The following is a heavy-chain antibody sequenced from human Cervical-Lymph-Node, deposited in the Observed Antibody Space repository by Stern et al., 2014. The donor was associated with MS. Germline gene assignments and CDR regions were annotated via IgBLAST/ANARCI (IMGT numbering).Heavy chain of an antibody. CDR2: IIPTFNTA. CDR3: AKDPPLGVLLEGGYKYFDVDV. V-gene: IGHV1-69*06. D-gene: IGHD3-3*01. J-gene: IGHJ6*02. Sequence: MQLVESGAEVGTPGSSVKVSCTASGGSLTSLSISWVRQAPGQGLEWMGGIIPTFNTAAYAQKFQDRVPITADKSMNAVYMELSSLGPEDTAMYYCAKDPPLGVLLEGGYKYFDVDVWGQGTTVTVSS. CDR1: GGSLTSLS.